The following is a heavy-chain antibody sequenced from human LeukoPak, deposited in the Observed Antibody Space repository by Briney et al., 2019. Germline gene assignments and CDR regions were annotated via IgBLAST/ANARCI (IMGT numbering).Heavy chain of an antibody. D-gene: IGHD3-22*01. CDR1: GFTFRSHA. J-gene: IGHJ2*01. CDR3: ARGKYYDSSGRPPFDL. CDR2: ISEAGGST. V-gene: IGHV3-23*01. Sequence: GGSLRLSCAASGFTFRSHAMSWVRQAPGKGLEWVSSISEAGGSTYYADSVKGRFTISRDNSKNTLYLQMNSLRAEDTAVYYCARGKYYDSSGRPPFDLWGRGTLVTVSS.